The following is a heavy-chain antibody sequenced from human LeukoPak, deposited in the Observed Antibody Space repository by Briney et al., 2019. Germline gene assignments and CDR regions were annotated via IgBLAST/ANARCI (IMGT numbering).Heavy chain of an antibody. CDR2: INHVGSDK. Sequence: GGSLRLSCSASGFTFSKYLMTWVRQSPGKGLEWVGIINHVGSDKYCVHSVRGGFTISRDNANNSLYLEMSSLRAEYTAGYDCAIGGHPQKESWGQGTLVTVSS. V-gene: IGHV3-7*01. CDR3: AIGGHPQKES. CDR1: GFTFSKYL. J-gene: IGHJ5*02.